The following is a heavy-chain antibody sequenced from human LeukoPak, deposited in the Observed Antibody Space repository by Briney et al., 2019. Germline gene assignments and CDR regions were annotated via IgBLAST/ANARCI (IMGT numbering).Heavy chain of an antibody. CDR3: TRELLSLQQGLDY. D-gene: IGHD2/OR15-2a*01. Sequence: GGSLRLSCAASGFTFSSHAMNWVRQAPGRGLEWVSSVSSSGTKIFYADSVRGRFTVSRDNAGNSLSLQMDSLRVEDTAVYYCTRELLSLQQGLDYWGQGTLVTVSS. J-gene: IGHJ4*02. CDR1: GFTFSSHA. CDR2: VSSSGTKI. V-gene: IGHV3-21*01.